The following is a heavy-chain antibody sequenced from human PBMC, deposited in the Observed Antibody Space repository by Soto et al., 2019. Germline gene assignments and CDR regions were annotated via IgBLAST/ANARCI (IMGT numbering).Heavy chain of an antibody. Sequence: PSETLSLTCAVYSGSFSCYYWSWIRQPPGKGLEWIGEINHSGSTNYNPSLKSRVTISVDTSKNQFSLKLSSVTAADTAVYYCARGPFGVVKDFQHWGQGTLVTVSS. CDR3: ARGPFGVVKDFQH. V-gene: IGHV4-34*01. J-gene: IGHJ1*01. D-gene: IGHD3-3*01. CDR2: INHSGST. CDR1: SGSFSCYY.